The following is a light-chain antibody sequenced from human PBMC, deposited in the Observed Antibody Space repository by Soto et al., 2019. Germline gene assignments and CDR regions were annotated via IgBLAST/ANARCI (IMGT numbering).Light chain of an antibody. Sequence: EIVMTQSPATLSVSPGERATLSCRASQSVRSSFLAWYQQKPGQAPSLLIYGASTRATGIPARFSGSGSGTELTITINRLQYEDFAVYYCQQYSNWPLNFGGGTKV. J-gene: IGKJ4*01. CDR3: QQYSNWPLN. V-gene: IGKV3-15*01. CDR1: QSVRSSF. CDR2: GAS.